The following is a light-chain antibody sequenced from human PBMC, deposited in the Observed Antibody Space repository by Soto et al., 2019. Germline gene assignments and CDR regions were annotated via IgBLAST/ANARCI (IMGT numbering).Light chain of an antibody. V-gene: IGLV1-47*01. CDR1: TSNIGSSY. CDR3: AGWDASLSGHVV. J-gene: IGLJ2*01. Sequence: QSVLTQPPSASRTPGQRVTISCSGSTSNIGSSYVYWYQQLPGTAPKLLIFRNNQRPSGVPDRFSGSKSGTSASLAISGLRSEDEADYYCAGWDASLSGHVVFGGGTKLTVL. CDR2: RNN.